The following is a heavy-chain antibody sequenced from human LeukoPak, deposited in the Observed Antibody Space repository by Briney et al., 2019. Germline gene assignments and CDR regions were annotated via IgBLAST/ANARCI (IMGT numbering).Heavy chain of an antibody. V-gene: IGHV3-15*01. J-gene: IGHJ4*02. Sequence: GGSLRLSCAASGFTFSNAWMSWVRQAPGKGLEWVGRIKSKTDGGTTDYAAPVKGRFTISRDDSKTTLYLQMNSLKTEDTAVYYCTTDGVYEIKGDYWGQGTLVTVSS. D-gene: IGHD5/OR15-5a*01. CDR3: TTDGVYEIKGDY. CDR2: IKSKTDGGTT. CDR1: GFTFSNAW.